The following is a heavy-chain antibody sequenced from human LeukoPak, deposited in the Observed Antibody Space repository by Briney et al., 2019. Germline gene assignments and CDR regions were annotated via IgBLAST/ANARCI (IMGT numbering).Heavy chain of an antibody. V-gene: IGHV4-34*01. J-gene: IGHJ6*03. CDR2: INHSGST. D-gene: IGHD5-18*01. CDR1: GGSFSGYY. Sequence: ASETLSLTCAVYGGSFSGYYWSWIRQPPGKGLEWIGEINHSGSTNYNPSLKSRVTISVDTSKNQFSLKLSSVTAADTAVYYCARGKEQLWSVYYYYYYMDVWGKGTTVTVSS. CDR3: ARGKEQLWSVYYYYYYMDV.